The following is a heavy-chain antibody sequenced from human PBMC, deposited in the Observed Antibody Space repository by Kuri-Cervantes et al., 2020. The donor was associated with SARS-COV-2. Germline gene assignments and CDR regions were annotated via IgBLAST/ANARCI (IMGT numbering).Heavy chain of an antibody. CDR2: ISGGGGST. CDR1: GFTFSSYA. J-gene: IGHJ4*02. CDR3: TRAQTSFDS. Sequence: GESLKISCAASGFTFSSYAMSWVRQAPGKGLEWVSAISGGGGSTYYADSVEGRFTISRDNSKNTVYLQMNSLRPEDTAVYYCTRAQTSFDSWGQGTLVTVSS. V-gene: IGHV3-23*01.